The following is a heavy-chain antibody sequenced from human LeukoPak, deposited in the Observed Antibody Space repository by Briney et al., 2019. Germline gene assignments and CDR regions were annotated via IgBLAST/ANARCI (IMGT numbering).Heavy chain of an antibody. Sequence: PGGSLRLSCAASGFTFSSYSMNWVRQAPGKGLEWVSSISSSSSYIYYADSVKGRFTISRDNAKNSLYLQMNSLRAEDTAVYYCARGGLRTRTSDYWGQGTLVTVSS. CDR3: ARGGLRTRTSDY. CDR2: ISSSSSYI. CDR1: GFTFSSYS. D-gene: IGHD1-14*01. V-gene: IGHV3-21*01. J-gene: IGHJ4*02.